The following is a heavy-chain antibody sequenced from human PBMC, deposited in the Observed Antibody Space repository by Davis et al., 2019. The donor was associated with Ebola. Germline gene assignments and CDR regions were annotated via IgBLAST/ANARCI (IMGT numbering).Heavy chain of an antibody. J-gene: IGHJ6*02. CDR3: ARYPGMAAAGTGYYYGMDV. CDR1: GGSFSGYY. V-gene: IGHV4-34*01. Sequence: SETLSLTCAVYGGSFSGYYWSWIRQPPGKGLEWIGEIDHSGSTYYNPSLKSRVTISLDTSKNQFSLKVSSVTAADTAVYYCARYPGMAAAGTGYYYGMDVWGQGTTVTVSS. CDR2: IDHSGST. D-gene: IGHD6-13*01.